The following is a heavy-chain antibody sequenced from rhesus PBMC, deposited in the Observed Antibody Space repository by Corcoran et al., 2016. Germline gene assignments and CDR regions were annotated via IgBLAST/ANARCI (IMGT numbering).Heavy chain of an antibody. CDR1: GFTFSDYY. CDR3: TRDLVGSKPG. J-gene: IGHJ4*01. CDR2: IRSGGDNT. V-gene: IGHV3-59*01. Sequence: EVQLVESGGGLAKPGGSLRLSWAASGFTFSDYYRHWVRQASGKGLEWVSRIRSGGDNTWYADYVKDRVTIYRENAKNTLYLQMDSLRAEDTAVYYWTRDLVGSKPGWGQGVLVTVSS. D-gene: IGHD1-44*01.